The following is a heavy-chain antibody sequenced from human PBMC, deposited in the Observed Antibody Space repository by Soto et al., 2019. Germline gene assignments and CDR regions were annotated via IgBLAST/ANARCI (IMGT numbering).Heavy chain of an antibody. V-gene: IGHV3-23*01. J-gene: IGHJ6*02. CDR1: GFPFDLYL. CDR2: INHNSGYA. Sequence: EVQLLESGGGWMQPGGSLTLSCSASGFPFDLYLMHWVRQVPGKELEWVSLINHNSGYAYYKDSVKGRFTISRDNSKNTLYLQMNSLRATDTAVYYCTKDQSRNLNHGDYYFYGMDLWGPGTPVTVSS. CDR3: TKDQSRNLNHGDYYFYGMDL. D-gene: IGHD3-3*01.